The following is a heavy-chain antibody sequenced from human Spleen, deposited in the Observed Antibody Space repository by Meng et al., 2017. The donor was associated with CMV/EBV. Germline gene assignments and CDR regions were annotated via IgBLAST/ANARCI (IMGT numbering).Heavy chain of an antibody. CDR1: GFTVSSNY. V-gene: IGHV3-66*02. J-gene: IGHJ5*02. CDR3: ARGREVVVVVPAAIGWFDP. D-gene: IGHD2-2*01. CDR2: IYSGGST. Sequence: GGSLRLSCAASGFTVSSNYMSWVRQAPGKGLEWVSVIYSGGSTYYADSGKGRFTISRDNSKNTPFLQMNSLRAEDTAVYYCARGREVVVVVPAAIGWFDPWGQGTLVTVSS.